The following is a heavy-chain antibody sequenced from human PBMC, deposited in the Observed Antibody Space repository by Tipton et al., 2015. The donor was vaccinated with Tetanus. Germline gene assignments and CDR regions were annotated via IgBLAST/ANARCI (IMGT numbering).Heavy chain of an antibody. V-gene: IGHV3-23*01. CDR2: ISGSGDST. Sequence: SLRLSCAASGFTLSRYTLSWVRQAPAKGLEWVSGISGSGDSTYYADSVKGRFTISRDNSKLYLQMNSLRAEDRAVYYCAKSRASAHYRGAFEIWGQGTMVTVSS. J-gene: IGHJ3*02. CDR1: GFTLSRYT. D-gene: IGHD3-10*01. CDR3: AKSRASAHYRGAFEI.